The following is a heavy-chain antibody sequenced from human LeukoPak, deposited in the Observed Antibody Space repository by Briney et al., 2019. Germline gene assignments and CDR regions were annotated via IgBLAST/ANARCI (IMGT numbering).Heavy chain of an antibody. CDR2: ISGSGINT. Sequence: GGSLRLSCAASGFTFGSCAMNWVRQAPGKGLEWVSTISGSGINTYYADSVKGRFTISRDNSKNTVYLEMNSLRAEDTALYYCTKDQIGYNKAGDYWGKGTLVTVSS. V-gene: IGHV3-23*01. D-gene: IGHD5-24*01. CDR3: TKDQIGYNKAGDY. J-gene: IGHJ4*02. CDR1: GFTFGSCA.